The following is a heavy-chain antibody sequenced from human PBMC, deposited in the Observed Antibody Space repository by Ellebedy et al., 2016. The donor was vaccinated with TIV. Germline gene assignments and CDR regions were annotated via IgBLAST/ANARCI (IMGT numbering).Heavy chain of an antibody. CDR2: IYHSGST. CDR1: GGSISSSNW. D-gene: IGHD3-22*01. J-gene: IGHJ4*02. Sequence: MPSETLSLTCAVSGGSISSSNWWSWVRQPPGKGLEWIGEIYHSGSTNYNPSLKSRVTISVDKSKNQFSLKLSSVTAADTAVYYCARRSSSGYRYYFDYWGQGTLVTVSS. V-gene: IGHV4-4*02. CDR3: ARRSSSGYRYYFDY.